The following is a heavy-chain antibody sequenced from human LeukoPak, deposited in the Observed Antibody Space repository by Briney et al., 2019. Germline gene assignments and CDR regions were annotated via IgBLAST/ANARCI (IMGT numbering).Heavy chain of an antibody. J-gene: IGHJ6*03. V-gene: IGHV1-8*02. Sequence: ASVNVSCKTSGDTFSSYAINWVRQATGQGLEWMGWMNPNSGNTGYAQKFQGRVTMTRNTFISTAYMELSSLRSEDTAVYYCARRPGYCSGGSCYAGGYYYYYMDVCGKGTTVTISS. CDR2: MNPNSGNT. CDR3: ARRPGYCSGGSCYAGGYYYYYMDV. D-gene: IGHD2-15*01. CDR1: GDTFSSYA.